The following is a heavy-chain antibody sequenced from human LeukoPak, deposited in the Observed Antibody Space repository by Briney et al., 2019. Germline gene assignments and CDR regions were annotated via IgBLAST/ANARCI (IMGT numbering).Heavy chain of an antibody. J-gene: IGHJ6*03. CDR2: FIPIFRTA. CDR3: ARGLLSGDSFGYYNYYMDV. Sequence: SVKVSCKTSGGTFNSYIISWVRQAPGHGLEWMGGFIPIFRTAKYAQNFQGRVTFSSDGSTSTAYMELSSLISEDTAVYYCARGLLSGDSFGYYNYYMDVWGKGTTVTVSS. CDR1: GGTFNSYI. D-gene: IGHD5-18*01. V-gene: IGHV1-69*01.